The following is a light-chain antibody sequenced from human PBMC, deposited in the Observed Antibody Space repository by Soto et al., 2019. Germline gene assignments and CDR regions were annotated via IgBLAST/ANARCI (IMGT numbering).Light chain of an antibody. CDR1: QSIITW. J-gene: IGKJ1*01. Sequence: DIQMTQSPSTLSASVGDRVTISCRASQSIITWLAWYQQKPGKAPKLLIYDASSLQSGVPSRFSGSGSGTEFTLTISSLKPEDFATYYCQQYKKFSRTLGQGTKVDIK. CDR3: QQYKKFSRT. CDR2: DAS. V-gene: IGKV1-5*01.